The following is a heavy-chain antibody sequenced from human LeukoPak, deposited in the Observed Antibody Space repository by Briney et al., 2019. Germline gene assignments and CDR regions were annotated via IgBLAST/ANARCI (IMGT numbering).Heavy chain of an antibody. D-gene: IGHD6-25*01. CDR1: GYSFPSYD. CDR2: ISGYNGNT. CDR3: ARWGPDYQYSSGYYYYMDV. Sequence: ALVKVSCKASGYSFPSYDITWVRQAPGQGLEWMGRISGYNGNTKYAQKLQGRVTMTTDTSTSTAYMELRDLRSDDTAVYYCARWGPDYQYSSGYYYYMDVWGKGTTVTVSS. V-gene: IGHV1-18*01. J-gene: IGHJ6*03.